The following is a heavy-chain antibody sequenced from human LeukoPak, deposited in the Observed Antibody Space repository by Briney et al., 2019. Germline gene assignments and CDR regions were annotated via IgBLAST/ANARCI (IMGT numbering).Heavy chain of an antibody. Sequence: SVKVSCKASGGTFSSYAISWVRQAPGQGLEWMGRSIPILGIANYAQKFQGRVTIAADKSTSTAYMELSSLRSEDTAVYYCARWEARSGSHYDSSQHRLDYWGQGTLVTVSS. D-gene: IGHD1-26*01. V-gene: IGHV1-69*04. J-gene: IGHJ4*02. CDR1: GGTFSSYA. CDR3: ARWEARSGSHYDSSQHRLDY. CDR2: SIPILGIA.